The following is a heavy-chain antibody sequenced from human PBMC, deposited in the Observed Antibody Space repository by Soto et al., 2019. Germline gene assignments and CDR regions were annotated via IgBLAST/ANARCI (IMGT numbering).Heavy chain of an antibody. J-gene: IGHJ5*02. CDR3: ARDSSWFDP. CDR2: VYYSGST. Sequence: QVQLQELGPGLVKPSEALSLTCIVSGGSISSYYWSWIRQPPGEGLEWIGYVYYSGSTNYNPSLKRRLTISVDTSKNQFSLKLSSVTAADTAVYYCARDSSWFDPWGQGTLVTVSS. D-gene: IGHD2-15*01. V-gene: IGHV4-59*01. CDR1: GGSISSYY.